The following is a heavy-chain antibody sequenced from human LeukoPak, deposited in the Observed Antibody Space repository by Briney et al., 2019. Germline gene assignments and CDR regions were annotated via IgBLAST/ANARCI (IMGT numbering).Heavy chain of an antibody. CDR3: ARGAQMATITPYLDY. CDR2: IYYSGST. D-gene: IGHD5-24*01. CDR1: GGSISSSSYY. V-gene: IGHV4-39*07. Sequence: SETLSLTCTVSGGSISSSSYYWGWIRQPPGEGLEWIGSIYYSGSTYYNPSLKSRVTISVDTSKNQFSLKLSSVTAADTAVYFCARGAQMATITPYLDYWGQGTLVTVSS. J-gene: IGHJ4*02.